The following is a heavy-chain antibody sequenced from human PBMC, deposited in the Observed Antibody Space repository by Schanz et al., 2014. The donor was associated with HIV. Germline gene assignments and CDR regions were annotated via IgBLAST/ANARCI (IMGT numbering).Heavy chain of an antibody. Sequence: QVQLVESGGGVVQPGGSLRLSCAASGFTFSNYGMQWVRQAPGKGPEGVAVVAHNGNVKYYADSVKGRFAISRDNSKNTLVLQMNSLGAEDTAVYYCAKGKGLTVVVVDAFDIWGQGTMVTVSS. CDR1: GFTFSNYG. CDR2: VAHNGNVK. J-gene: IGHJ3*02. D-gene: IGHD3-22*01. V-gene: IGHV3-30*18. CDR3: AKGKGLTVVVVDAFDI.